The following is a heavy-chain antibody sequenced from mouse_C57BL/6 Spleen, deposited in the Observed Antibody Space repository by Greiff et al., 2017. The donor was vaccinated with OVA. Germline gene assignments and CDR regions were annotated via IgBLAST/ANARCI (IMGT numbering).Heavy chain of an antibody. D-gene: IGHD4-1*01. Sequence: QVQLQQPGAELVKPGASLKLSCKASGYTFTSYWMHWVQQRPGQGLEWIGMIHPNSGSTNYNEKFKSKATLTVDKSYSTAYMQLSSLASEDSAGYYCASSNWDRAYWGQGTLVTVSA. J-gene: IGHJ3*01. V-gene: IGHV1-64*01. CDR3: ASSNWDRAY. CDR2: IHPNSGST. CDR1: GYTFTSYW.